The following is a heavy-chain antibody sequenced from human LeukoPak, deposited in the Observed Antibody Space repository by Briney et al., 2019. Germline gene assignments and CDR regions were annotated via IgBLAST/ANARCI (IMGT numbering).Heavy chain of an antibody. Sequence: SETLSLTCTVSGGSISGSSYYWGWIRQPPRKGLEWIGSIYYSGSTYYNPSLKSRVTISVDTSKNQFSLKLSSVTAADTAVYYCARRKGNYYVWFDPWGQGTLVTVSS. CDR1: GGSISGSSYY. CDR3: ARRKGNYYVWFDP. V-gene: IGHV4-39*01. D-gene: IGHD1-26*01. J-gene: IGHJ5*02. CDR2: IYYSGST.